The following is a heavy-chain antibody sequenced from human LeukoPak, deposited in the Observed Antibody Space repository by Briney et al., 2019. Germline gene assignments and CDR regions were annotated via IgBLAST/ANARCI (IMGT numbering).Heavy chain of an antibody. D-gene: IGHD6-19*01. CDR3: AGIAVAANWFDP. J-gene: IGHJ5*02. V-gene: IGHV1-2*02. Sequence: RASVKVSCKASGYTFTGYYMHWVRQAPGQGLEWMGWINPNSGGTNYAQKFQGRVTMTRDTSISTAYMELSRLRSDDTAVYYCAGIAVAANWFDPWGQGTLVTVSS. CDR2: INPNSGGT. CDR1: GYTFTGYY.